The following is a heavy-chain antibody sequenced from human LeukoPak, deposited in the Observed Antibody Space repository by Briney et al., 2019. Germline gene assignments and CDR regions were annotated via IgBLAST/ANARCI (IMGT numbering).Heavy chain of an antibody. V-gene: IGHV3-30*18. J-gene: IGHJ6*02. CDR2: TSYDGSDN. Sequence: PGRSLRLSCAASGFTFSNFGMHWVRQSPGKGLEWVAVTSYDGSDNYYADSLKGRFTISKDNSKNTLFLQMSSLRAEDTAVYYCAKGPHFYYGSGTLLHNYGMDVWGQGTTVTVS. CDR3: AKGPHFYYGSGTLLHNYGMDV. CDR1: GFTFSNFG. D-gene: IGHD3-10*01.